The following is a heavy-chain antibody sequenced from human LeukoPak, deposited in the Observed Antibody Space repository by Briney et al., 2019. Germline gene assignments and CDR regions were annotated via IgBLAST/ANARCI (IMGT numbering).Heavy chain of an antibody. CDR2: LWYDGSNK. CDR1: GFTFSSHG. D-gene: IGHD2-2*01. V-gene: IGHV3-33*01. Sequence: PGGSLRLSCAASGFTFSSHGMHWVRQAPGKGLEWVAALWYDGSNKNYAESVKGRFTISRDNSKDTLYLQLNRLRADDTAVYYCARGPRLGTTCCLSPWGQGTMVTVSS. J-gene: IGHJ3*01. CDR3: ARGPRLGTTCCLSP.